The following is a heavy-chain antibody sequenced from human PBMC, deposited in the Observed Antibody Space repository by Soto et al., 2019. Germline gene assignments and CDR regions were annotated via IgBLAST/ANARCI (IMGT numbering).Heavy chain of an antibody. V-gene: IGHV4-34*01. D-gene: IGHD5-12*01. CDR2: INHSGST. Sequence: QVQLQQWGAGLLKPSETLSLTCAVYGGSFSGYYWSWIRQPPGKGLEWIGEINHSGSTNYNPSLKSRVTISADTSKNQFSLKLSSVTAADTAVYYCAREMWLRSSFDYWGHGTLVTVSS. CDR1: GGSFSGYY. J-gene: IGHJ4*01. CDR3: AREMWLRSSFDY.